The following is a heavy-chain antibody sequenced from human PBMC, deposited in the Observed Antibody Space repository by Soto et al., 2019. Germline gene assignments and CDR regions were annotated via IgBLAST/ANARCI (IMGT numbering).Heavy chain of an antibody. CDR1: GGAFSSYA. D-gene: IGHD2-21*02. J-gene: IGHJ6*02. Sequence: SVKVSCKASGGAFSSYAISWVRQAPGQGLEWMGGIIPIFGTANYAQKFQGRVTITADESTSTAYMELSSLRSEDTAVYYCARDLFYGGNSAYYGMDVWGQGTTVTV. CDR2: IIPIFGTA. V-gene: IGHV1-69*13. CDR3: ARDLFYGGNSAYYGMDV.